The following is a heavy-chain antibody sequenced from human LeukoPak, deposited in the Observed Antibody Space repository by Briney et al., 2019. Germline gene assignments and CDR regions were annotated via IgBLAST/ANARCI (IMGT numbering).Heavy chain of an antibody. D-gene: IGHD2-15*01. CDR1: GFTFTKYA. J-gene: IGHJ4*02. CDR2: ISGSGATS. V-gene: IGHV3-23*01. Sequence: GGSLRVSCAASGFTFTKYAMSWVRQAPGKGLEWVSAISGSGATSYYANSVKGRFTISRDDSKNTMYLQMNSLRAEDTAVYYCAKGGDGSCYSYLDYWGQGIPVTVSS. CDR3: AKGGDGSCYSYLDY.